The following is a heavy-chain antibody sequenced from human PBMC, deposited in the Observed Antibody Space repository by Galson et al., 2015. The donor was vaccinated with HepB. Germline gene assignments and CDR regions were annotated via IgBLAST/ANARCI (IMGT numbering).Heavy chain of an antibody. J-gene: IGHJ4*02. CDR2: IFPGDSDP. CDR3: ARRGLKWEPFPFDY. Sequence: QSGAEVKKPGESLKISCQASGYSFASYYIGWVRQVPEGGLEWMGIIFPGDSDPKYGQSFQDQVTISVDKSLSTTYLQWNTLKASDTAIYYCARRGLKWEPFPFDYWGQGTLVFVSS. CDR1: GYSFASYY. V-gene: IGHV5-51*01. D-gene: IGHD1-26*01.